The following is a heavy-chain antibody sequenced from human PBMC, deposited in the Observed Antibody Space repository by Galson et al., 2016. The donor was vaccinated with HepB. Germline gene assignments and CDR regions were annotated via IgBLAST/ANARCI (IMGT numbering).Heavy chain of an antibody. CDR1: GGSINRSPSY. CDR2: IYYSGST. J-gene: IGHJ4*03. Sequence: SETLSLTCTVSGGSINRSPSYWAWIRQTPGKGLEWIGTIYYSGSTYYNPSLKSRVAISVDTPKNQFSLKVNSVTAADTAVYYCARRGFLERLLFFDYWGQGTTVTVSS. V-gene: IGHV4-39*01. CDR3: ARRGFLERLLFFDY. D-gene: IGHD3-3*01.